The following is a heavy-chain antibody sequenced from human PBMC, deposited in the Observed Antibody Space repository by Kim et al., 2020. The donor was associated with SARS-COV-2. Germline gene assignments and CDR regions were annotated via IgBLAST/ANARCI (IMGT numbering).Heavy chain of an antibody. Sequence: GGSLRLSCAASGFTFSNAWMSWVRQAPGKGLEWVGRIKSKTDGGTTDYAAPVKGRFTISRDDSKNTLYLQMNSLKTEDTAVYYCTTDKYYDSSGAAHYWGQGTLVTVSS. J-gene: IGHJ4*02. CDR2: IKSKTDGGTT. CDR3: TTDKYYDSSGAAHY. V-gene: IGHV3-15*01. D-gene: IGHD3-22*01. CDR1: GFTFSNAW.